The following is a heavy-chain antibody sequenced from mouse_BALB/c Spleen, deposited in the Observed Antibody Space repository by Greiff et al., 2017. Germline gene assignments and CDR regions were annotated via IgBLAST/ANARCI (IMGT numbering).Heavy chain of an antibody. CDR1: GYSFTSYW. V-gene: IGHV1-5*01. D-gene: IGHD1-1*02. Sequence: EVQLQQSGTVLARPGASVKMSCKASGYSFTSYWMHWVKQRPGQGLEWIGAIYPGNSDTSYNQKFKGKAKLTAVTSASTAYMELSSLTNEDSAVYYCTREGGTLYYYAMDYWGQGTSVTVSS. J-gene: IGHJ4*01. CDR2: IYPGNSDT. CDR3: TREGGTLYYYAMDY.